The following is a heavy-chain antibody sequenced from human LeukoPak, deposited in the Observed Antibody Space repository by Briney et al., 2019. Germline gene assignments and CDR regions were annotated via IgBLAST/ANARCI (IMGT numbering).Heavy chain of an antibody. D-gene: IGHD3-9*01. J-gene: IGHJ4*02. V-gene: IGHV4-39*01. CDR3: ARHTTYYDVLTGIPGFYFDF. Sequence: SETLSLTCTVSRGSITSSSHNWGWIRQPPGKGPEWIGSVSSSGTFNHSPSLKSRLTLSIDTSKSQFSLNLRSVTAADTAIYYCARHTTYYDVLTGIPGFYFDFWGQGSLVTVTP. CDR2: VSSSGTF. CDR1: RGSITSSSHN.